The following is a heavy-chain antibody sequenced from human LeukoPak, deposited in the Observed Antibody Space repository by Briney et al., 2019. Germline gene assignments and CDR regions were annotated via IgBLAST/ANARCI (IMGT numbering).Heavy chain of an antibody. CDR1: GFTVSSNY. V-gene: IGHV3-66*01. J-gene: IGHJ4*02. Sequence: GGSLRLSCAASGFTVSSNYMSWVRQAPGKGLEWVSVIYSGGGTYYADSVKGRFTISRDNSKNTLYLQMNSLRAEDTAVYYCAKDGGWELLRMIDYWGQGTLVTVSS. CDR3: AKDGGWELLRMIDY. CDR2: IYSGGGT. D-gene: IGHD1-26*01.